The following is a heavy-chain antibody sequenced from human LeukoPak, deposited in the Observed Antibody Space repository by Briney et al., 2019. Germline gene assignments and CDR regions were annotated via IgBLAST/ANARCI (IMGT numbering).Heavy chain of an antibody. J-gene: IGHJ6*02. D-gene: IGHD2-2*01. Sequence: PGRSLRLSCAASGFTFSNYGMHWVRQAPGKGLEWVAVISSDETTKYYADSVKGRFTISRDSSENTLYLHLNSLRAEDTAVYYCAKPYCRSTRCYLYLYGMDVWGQGTTVTVSS. CDR2: ISSDETTK. V-gene: IGHV3-30*18. CDR1: GFTFSNYG. CDR3: AKPYCRSTRCYLYLYGMDV.